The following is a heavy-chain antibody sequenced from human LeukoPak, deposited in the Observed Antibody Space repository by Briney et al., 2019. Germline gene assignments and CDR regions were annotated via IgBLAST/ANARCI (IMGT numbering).Heavy chain of an antibody. CDR3: AKEMKPWMHFDY. Sequence: GGSLRLSCAASGFTFSRSAVHWVRQAPGKGLEWVAVISHDGSNTDYTDSVKGRFTISRDNTKNTLYLQMNSLRAEDTAVYYCAKEMKPWMHFDYWGQGTLVTVSS. V-gene: IGHV3-30*18. J-gene: IGHJ4*02. D-gene: IGHD5-12*01. CDR2: ISHDGSNT. CDR1: GFTFSRSA.